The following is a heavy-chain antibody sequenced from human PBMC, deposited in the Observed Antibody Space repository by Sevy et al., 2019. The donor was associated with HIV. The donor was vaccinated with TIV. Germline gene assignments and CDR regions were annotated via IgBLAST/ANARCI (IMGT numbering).Heavy chain of an antibody. J-gene: IGHJ5*02. V-gene: IGHV4-31*03. Sequence: SETLSLTCTVSGGSISSGGYYWSWIRQHPGKGLEWIGYIYYSGSTYYNPSLKSRVTISVDTSKNQFSLMLSSVTAADTAVYYCSAGETIFGVGIKQFDPWGQGTLVTVSS. CDR3: SAGETIFGVGIKQFDP. CDR2: IYYSGST. CDR1: GGSISSGGYY. D-gene: IGHD3-3*01.